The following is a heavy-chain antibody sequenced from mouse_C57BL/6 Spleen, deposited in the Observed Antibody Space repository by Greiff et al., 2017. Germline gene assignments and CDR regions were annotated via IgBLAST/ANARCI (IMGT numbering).Heavy chain of an antibody. CDR2: ISGGGGNT. CDR1: GFTFSSYT. J-gene: IGHJ1*03. D-gene: IGHD1-1*01. CDR3: ARHVYYGSSYWYFDV. Sequence: EVKLVESGGGLVKPGGSLKLSCAASGFTFSSYTMSWVRQTPEKRLGWVATISGGGGNTYYPDSVKGRFTISRENAKKTLYLQMSSLRSEDTALYYCARHVYYGSSYWYFDVWGTGTTVTVSS. V-gene: IGHV5-9*01.